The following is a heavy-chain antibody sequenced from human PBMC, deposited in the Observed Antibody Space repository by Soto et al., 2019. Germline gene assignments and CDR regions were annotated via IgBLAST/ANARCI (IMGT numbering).Heavy chain of an antibody. D-gene: IGHD2-8*01. J-gene: IGHJ4*02. CDR3: ARDDCANGVCYIGY. CDR1: GYSFISYG. Sequence: ASVKVSCKASGYSFISYGINWVRRAPGQGLEWMGWINAYNGYTNYAQKLQGRVTLTADTSTSTAYMELRSLRSDDTAVYFCARDDCANGVCYIGYWGQGTLVTVSS. V-gene: IGHV1-18*04. CDR2: INAYNGYT.